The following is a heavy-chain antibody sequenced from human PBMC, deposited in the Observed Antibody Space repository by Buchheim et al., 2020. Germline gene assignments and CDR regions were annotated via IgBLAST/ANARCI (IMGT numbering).Heavy chain of an antibody. CDR2: IYYSGST. Sequence: QLQLQESGPGLVKPSETLSLTCTVSGGSISSSSYYWGWIRQPPGKGLEWIGSIYYSGSTYYNPSLKSLVTIAVDTSKNHFSLKLSSVTAADTAVYCCARVATDYYDSSGYYSLFGLDYWGQGTL. J-gene: IGHJ4*02. CDR3: ARVATDYYDSSGYYSLFGLDY. D-gene: IGHD3-22*01. CDR1: GGSISSSSYY. V-gene: IGHV4-39*01.